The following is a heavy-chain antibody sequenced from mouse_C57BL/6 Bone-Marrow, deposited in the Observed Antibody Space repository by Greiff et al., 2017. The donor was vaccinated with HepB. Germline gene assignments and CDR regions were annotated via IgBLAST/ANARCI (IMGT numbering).Heavy chain of an antibody. CDR2: INPSTGGT. Sequence: EVQMQQSGPELVKPGASVKISCKASGYSFTGYYMNWVKQSPEKSLEWIGEINPSTGGTTYNQKFKAKATLTVDKSSSTAYMQLKSLTSEDSAVYYCARPVYYYGSSPLVWGTGTTVTVSS. CDR1: GYSFTGYY. V-gene: IGHV1-42*01. CDR3: ARPVYYYGSSPLV. D-gene: IGHD1-1*01. J-gene: IGHJ1*03.